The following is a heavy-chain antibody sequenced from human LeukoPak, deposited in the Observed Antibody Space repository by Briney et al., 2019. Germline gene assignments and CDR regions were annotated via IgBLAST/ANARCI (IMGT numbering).Heavy chain of an antibody. CDR2: INPNSGDP. V-gene: IGHV1-2*06. D-gene: IGHD3-10*01. CDR3: ARDGAVTMVRGVIGY. CDR1: GYTFTDSY. Sequence: ASVKVSCKTSGYTFTDSYIHWVRQAPGQGLEWMGRINPNSGDPNYPQKFQGRVTMTRDTSISTAYMELSRLRSDDTAVYYCARDGAVTMVRGVIGYWGQGTLVTVSS. J-gene: IGHJ4*02.